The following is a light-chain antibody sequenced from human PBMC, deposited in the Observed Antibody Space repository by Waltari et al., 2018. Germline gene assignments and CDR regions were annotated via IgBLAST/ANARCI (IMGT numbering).Light chain of an antibody. CDR2: DVS. CDR3: SSYTSSSTRV. Sequence: QSALTQPASVSGSPGQSITISCTGTSSDVGGYNYVSWYQQHPGKAPKRKIYDVSKRPSGVSNRFSGSKSGNTASLTISGLQAEDEADYYCSSYTSSSTRVFGGGTKLTVL. V-gene: IGLV2-14*01. CDR1: SSDVGGYNY. J-gene: IGLJ3*02.